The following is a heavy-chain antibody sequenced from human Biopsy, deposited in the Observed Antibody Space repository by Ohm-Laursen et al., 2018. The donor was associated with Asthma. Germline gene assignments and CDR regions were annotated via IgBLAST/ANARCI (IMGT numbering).Heavy chain of an antibody. CDR3: ARDLGTTRMDV. CDR2: IWYDGGYK. Sequence: SLRLSCAASGFSFSKYGIHWVRQAPGKGLEWVAVIWYDGGYKDNADSLKGRFTISRDNSKNMLYLQMNSLRAEDTAVYYCARDLGTTRMDVWGQGTTVTVSS. J-gene: IGHJ6*02. V-gene: IGHV3-33*01. CDR1: GFSFSKYG. D-gene: IGHD1-1*01.